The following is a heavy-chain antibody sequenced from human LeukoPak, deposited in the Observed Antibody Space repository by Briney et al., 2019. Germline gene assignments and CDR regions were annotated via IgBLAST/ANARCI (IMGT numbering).Heavy chain of an antibody. CDR1: GDXISSYY. CDR2: IHYSGST. D-gene: IGHD4-17*01. Sequence: PSETLSLTCTVSGDXISSYYCSWIRQPPGKGLEWIGHIHYSGSTDYNPSLKSRVTISVDTSKNQFSLRLISVTAADTAVYYCARAGGVTTAPLDLDRWGRGTLVTVSS. V-gene: IGHV4-59*01. J-gene: IGHJ2*01. CDR3: ARAGGVTTAPLDLDR.